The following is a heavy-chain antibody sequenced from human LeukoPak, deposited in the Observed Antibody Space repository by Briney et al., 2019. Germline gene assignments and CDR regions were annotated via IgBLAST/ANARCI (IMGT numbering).Heavy chain of an antibody. J-gene: IGHJ3*02. Sequence: SETLSLTCTVSGDSFSSHYWTWIRQPPGRGLEWIGYISYIGSTNYNPSLKSRVTISIDTSKNQFSLKLTSVTAADTAVYYCARDLVTVTKGFDIWGQGTMVSVSS. CDR2: ISYIGST. CDR1: GDSFSSHY. V-gene: IGHV4-59*11. CDR3: ARDLVTVTKGFDI. D-gene: IGHD4-17*01.